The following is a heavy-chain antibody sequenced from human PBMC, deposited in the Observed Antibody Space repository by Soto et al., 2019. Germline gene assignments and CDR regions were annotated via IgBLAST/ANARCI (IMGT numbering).Heavy chain of an antibody. V-gene: IGHV3-23*01. CDR3: XKITLAESSCFSFDAFGN. D-gene: IGHD3-22*01. CDR1: GCPFSTYA. J-gene: IGHJ4*03. Sequence: GAAMKSSHGTSGCPFSTYAVSVVRPAPGKGLEWVSAISCIGRSTSYANSVKGLFTISRDNSTNTLSLTMTRLRAEDTAVYYCXKITLAESSCFSFDAFGNSGQATLVSLS. CDR2: ISCIGRST.